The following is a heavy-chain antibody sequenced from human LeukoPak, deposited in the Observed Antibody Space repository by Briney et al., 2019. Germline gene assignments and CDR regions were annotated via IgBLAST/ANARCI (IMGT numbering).Heavy chain of an antibody. CDR3: ASRESGSFPYYYYYGMDV. Sequence: SVKVSCKASGGTFSSYAISWVRQAPGQGLEWMGGIIPIFGTANYAQKFQGRVTITADESTSTAYMELSSLRSEDTAVYYCASRESGSFPYYYYYGMDVWGQGTTVTISS. V-gene: IGHV1-69*13. CDR1: GGTFSSYA. J-gene: IGHJ6*02. D-gene: IGHD1-26*01. CDR2: IIPIFGTA.